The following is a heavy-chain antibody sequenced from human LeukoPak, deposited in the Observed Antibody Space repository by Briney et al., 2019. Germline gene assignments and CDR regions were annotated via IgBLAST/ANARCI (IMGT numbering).Heavy chain of an antibody. CDR1: GFTFSTYS. CDR3: ARDRSSGWYDY. D-gene: IGHD6-19*01. CDR2: ITGSSSYI. J-gene: IGHJ4*02. V-gene: IGHV3-21*01. Sequence: GGSLRLSCAASGFTFSTYSMNWVRQAPGKGLEWVSSITGSSSYIYYADSMKGRFTISRDNAKNSLYVQMSSLRAEDTAVYYCARDRSSGWYDYWGQGTLVTVSS.